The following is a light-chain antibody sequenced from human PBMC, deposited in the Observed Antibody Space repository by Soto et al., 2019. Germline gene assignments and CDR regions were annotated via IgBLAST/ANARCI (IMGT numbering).Light chain of an antibody. CDR1: SSDVGGYNY. CDR2: EVS. Sequence: QSALTQPASVSGSPGQSITISCTGTSSDVGGYNYVSWYQQQPGKAPKLMIYEVSKRPSGVSNRFSGSKSGNTASLTISGLQAEDEADYYCSSYTYSSTVFGRGTKLTVL. J-gene: IGLJ2*01. CDR3: SSYTYSSTV. V-gene: IGLV2-14*01.